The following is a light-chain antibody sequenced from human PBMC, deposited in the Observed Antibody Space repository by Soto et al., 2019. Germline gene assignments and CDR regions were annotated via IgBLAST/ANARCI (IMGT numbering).Light chain of an antibody. CDR2: GAS. Sequence: EIVMTQSPATLSLSPGERATLSCRASQSVSSSYLAWYQQKPGQAPRLLIYGASSRATGIPDRFSGSGSGTDFNLTISRLEPEDFAVYYCQQYINLWTFGQGTKVDIK. CDR1: QSVSSSY. J-gene: IGKJ1*01. V-gene: IGKV3-20*01. CDR3: QQYINLWT.